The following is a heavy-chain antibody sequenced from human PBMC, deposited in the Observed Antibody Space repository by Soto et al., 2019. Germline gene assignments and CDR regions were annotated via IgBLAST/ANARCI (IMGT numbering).Heavy chain of an antibody. V-gene: IGHV4-30-4*01. D-gene: IGHD3-9*01. CDR3: ARDVGQYDILTGFDP. CDR2: IYYSGST. CDR1: GGSISSGDYY. J-gene: IGHJ5*02. Sequence: QVQLQESGPGLVKPSQTLSLTCTVSGGSISSGDYYWSWIRQPPGKGLEWIGYIYYSGSTYYSPSLKSRVTISVDTSKNQFSLKLSSVTAADTAVYYCARDVGQYDILTGFDPWCQGTLVTVSS.